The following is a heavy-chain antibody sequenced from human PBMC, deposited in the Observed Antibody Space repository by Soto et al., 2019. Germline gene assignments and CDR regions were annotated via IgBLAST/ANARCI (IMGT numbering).Heavy chain of an antibody. CDR2: ISGSGDST. CDR3: ARVWERTVTTRNSFYGMDV. V-gene: IGHV3-23*01. CDR1: GFTVYSYA. Sequence: PGGALRLSCAASGFTVYSYAMTWVRQAPGKGLEWVSTISGSGDSTYFADSVKGRFTGSRDNSKNTLYLQMNSLRAEDTAVYSCARVWERTVTTRNSFYGMDVWGQGTTVTVSS. J-gene: IGHJ6*02. D-gene: IGHD4-17*01.